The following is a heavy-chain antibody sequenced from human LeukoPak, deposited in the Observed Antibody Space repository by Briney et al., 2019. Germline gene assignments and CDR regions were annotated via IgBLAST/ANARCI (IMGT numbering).Heavy chain of an antibody. Sequence: GGSLRLSCAASGFTFSRCIMNWVRQAPGKGLEWVSAISNGGDGPWYADSVKGRFTISRDNSKNTLYLQMNSLRAEDTAVYYCARQEQQLADYWGQGTLVTVSS. J-gene: IGHJ4*02. V-gene: IGHV3-23*01. CDR2: ISNGGDGP. CDR1: GFTFSRCI. D-gene: IGHD6-13*01. CDR3: ARQEQQLADY.